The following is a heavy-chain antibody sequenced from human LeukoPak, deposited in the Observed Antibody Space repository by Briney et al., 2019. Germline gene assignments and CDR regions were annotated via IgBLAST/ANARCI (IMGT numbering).Heavy chain of an antibody. CDR3: TTGIVGANYYYYGMDV. J-gene: IGHJ6*02. D-gene: IGHD1-26*01. CDR1: GFTFSNAW. V-gene: IGHV3-15*01. Sequence: GGSLRLSCAASGFTFSNAWMSWVRQAPGKGLEWVGRIKSKTDGGTTDYAAPVKGRFTISRDDSKNTPYLQMNSLKTEDTAVYYCTTGIVGANYYYYGMDVWGQGTTVTVSS. CDR2: IKSKTDGGTT.